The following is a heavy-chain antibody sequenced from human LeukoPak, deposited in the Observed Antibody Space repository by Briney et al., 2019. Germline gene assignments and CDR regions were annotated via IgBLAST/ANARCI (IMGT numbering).Heavy chain of an antibody. J-gene: IGHJ5*02. CDR1: GGSVRSNY. Sequence: SETLSLTCTVSGGSVRSNYWSWIRQPPGKGLEWIGYFFNSGSTNYNPSLKSRVTISVDTSKNQFSLKLSSVTAADTAVYYCARSYSSSVGFDPWGQGTLVTVSS. CDR3: ARSYSSSVGFDP. V-gene: IGHV4-59*02. CDR2: FFNSGST. D-gene: IGHD6-19*01.